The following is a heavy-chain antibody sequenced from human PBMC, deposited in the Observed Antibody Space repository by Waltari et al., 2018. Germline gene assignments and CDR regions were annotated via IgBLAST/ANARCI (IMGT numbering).Heavy chain of an antibody. J-gene: IGHJ6*03. V-gene: IGHV4-34*01. CDR3: ARENPYGHTYFYMDV. CDR1: GEPFTGYF. D-gene: IGHD4-17*01. CDR2: SSHGGST. Sequence: QVQLQQWGAGLLKPSETLSLTCAVYGEPFTGYFWRWVRQPPGKGLEWIGESSHGGSTNFNPSLKNRVTISVDTSKNQFSLKLSSVTAADAAVYFCARENPYGHTYFYMDVWGKGTTVTVSS.